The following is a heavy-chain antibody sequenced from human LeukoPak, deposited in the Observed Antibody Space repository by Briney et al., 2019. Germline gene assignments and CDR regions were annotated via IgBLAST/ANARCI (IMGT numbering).Heavy chain of an antibody. CDR2: ISISGDST. Sequence: PGGSLRLSCAAPGFPFSTYAMSWVRQAPGKGLEWVSGISISGDSTYYADSVKGRFTISRDNSKNTLYLQMNSLRAEDTAVYYCATYDILTGYKYWGQGTLVTVSS. CDR1: GFPFSTYA. CDR3: ATYDILTGYKY. J-gene: IGHJ4*02. D-gene: IGHD3-9*01. V-gene: IGHV3-23*01.